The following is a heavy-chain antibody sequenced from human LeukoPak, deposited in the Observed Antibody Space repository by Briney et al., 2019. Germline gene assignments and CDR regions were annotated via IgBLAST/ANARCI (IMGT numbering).Heavy chain of an antibody. CDR3: ARESGGQPDY. J-gene: IGHJ4*02. CDR1: GGSISSRNNY. V-gene: IGHV4-39*07. Sequence: SETLSLTCSVSGGSISSRNNYWSWIRQPPGKGLEWIGSINYSGNTYYIPSLKSRITISIDTSKNKFSLKMRSLTAADTAVYYCARESGGQPDYWGQGTLVTVSS. CDR2: INYSGNT. D-gene: IGHD2-15*01.